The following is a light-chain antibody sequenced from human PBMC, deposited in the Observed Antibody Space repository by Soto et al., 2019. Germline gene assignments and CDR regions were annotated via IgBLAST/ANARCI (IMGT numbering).Light chain of an antibody. V-gene: IGKV1-33*01. CDR1: QDISDF. CDR3: QQYDTLPLT. CDR2: DAS. Sequence: DIQMTQSPSSLSASVGDKVTFTCQASQDISDFLNWYHQKPGKAPKLLIYDASNLQIGVPSRFSGTGSVTDFTFTITSLQADDFATYHCQQYDTLPLTFGGETKVEIK. J-gene: IGKJ4*01.